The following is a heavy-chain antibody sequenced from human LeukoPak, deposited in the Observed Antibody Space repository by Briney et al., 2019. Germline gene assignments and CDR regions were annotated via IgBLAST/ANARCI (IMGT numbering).Heavy chain of an antibody. J-gene: IGHJ3*02. D-gene: IGHD5-24*01. CDR3: ARVRDGYNDAYGI. CDR2: VKTSGTDT. Sequence: ASVKVSCKTSGYSFTSYNLHWVRQAPGQRLDGMGIVKTSGTDTNYSQKLQGRVIMTTDTSTSTVYMELSSLKSEDTAVYYCARVRDGYNDAYGIWGQGTMVIVSS. CDR1: GYSFTSYN. V-gene: IGHV1-46*01.